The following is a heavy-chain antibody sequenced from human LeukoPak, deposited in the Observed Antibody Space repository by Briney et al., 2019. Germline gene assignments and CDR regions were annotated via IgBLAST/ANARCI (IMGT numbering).Heavy chain of an antibody. V-gene: IGHV5-51*01. D-gene: IGHD5-24*01. J-gene: IGHJ4*02. CDR2: IIPGDSDT. CDR3: ARPSSSDGYNYWGYFDY. CDR1: GYSFTSYW. Sequence: GESLKISCKGSGYSFTSYWIAWGRQIPGKGLGWMGIIIPGDSDTRYSPSFQGQVTISADKSISTAYLQWSSLKASDTAMYYCARPSSSDGYNYWGYFDYWGQGTLVTVSS.